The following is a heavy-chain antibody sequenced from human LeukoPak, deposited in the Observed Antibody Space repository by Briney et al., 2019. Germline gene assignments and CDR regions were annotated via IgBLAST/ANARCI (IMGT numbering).Heavy chain of an antibody. V-gene: IGHV1-18*01. J-gene: IGHJ1*01. CDR1: GYNFTSYV. CDR2: SSAYNGNT. Sequence: ASVMVSCKASGYNFTSYVIRWVRQAPGQWLEWMGWSSAYNGNTNYAQKLQGRVTMTTDTSTSKAYMELRSLRADDTAVYYCARDPKQWLVRESYFQHWGQGTLVTVSS. CDR3: ARDPKQWLVRESYFQH. D-gene: IGHD6-19*01.